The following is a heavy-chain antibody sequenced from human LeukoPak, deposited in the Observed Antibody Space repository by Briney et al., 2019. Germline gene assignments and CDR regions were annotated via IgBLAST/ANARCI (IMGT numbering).Heavy chain of an antibody. Sequence: SETLSLTCTVSGGSISSGSYYWSWIRQPAGKGLEWIGRIYTSGSTNYNPSLKSRVTMSVDTSKNQFSLKLSSVTAADTAVYYCARVPPLIAVVGGYFDYWGQGTPVTVSS. CDR1: GGSISSGSYY. CDR3: ARVPPLIAVVGGYFDY. J-gene: IGHJ4*02. D-gene: IGHD6-19*01. V-gene: IGHV4-61*02. CDR2: IYTSGST.